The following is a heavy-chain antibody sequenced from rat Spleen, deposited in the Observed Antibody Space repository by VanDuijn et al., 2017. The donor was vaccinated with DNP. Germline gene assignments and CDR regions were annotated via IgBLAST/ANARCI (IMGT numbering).Heavy chain of an antibody. Sequence: VQLQESGPGLVKPSQSLSLTCSVTAYFIIRTYWGWIRKFPGNKMEWIGHIGYSGSTTYNPSLKRRISITRDTSNNQFFLQLNSVTTEDTATYYCARWSTFFDDWGQGVMVTVSS. CDR1: AYFIIRTY. D-gene: IGHD3-1*01. V-gene: IGHV3-1*01. CDR2: IGYSGST. J-gene: IGHJ2*01. CDR3: ARWSTFFDD.